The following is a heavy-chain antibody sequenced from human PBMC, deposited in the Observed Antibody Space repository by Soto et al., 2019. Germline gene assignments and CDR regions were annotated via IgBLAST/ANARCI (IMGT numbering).Heavy chain of an antibody. CDR3: ARDRDLTIFGVVIMGAYYYYGMDV. CDR2: ISYDGSNK. CDR1: GFTFSSYA. D-gene: IGHD3-3*01. J-gene: IGHJ6*02. V-gene: IGHV3-30-3*01. Sequence: GGSLRLSCAASGFTFSSYAMHWVRQAPGKGLEWVAVISYDGSNKYYADSVKGRFTISRDNSKNTLYLQMNSLRAEDTAVYYCARDRDLTIFGVVIMGAYYYYGMDVWGQGTTVTVSS.